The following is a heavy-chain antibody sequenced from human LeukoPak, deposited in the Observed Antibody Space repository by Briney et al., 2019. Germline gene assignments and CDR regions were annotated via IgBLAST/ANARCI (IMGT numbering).Heavy chain of an antibody. CDR2: ISSSSSTI. J-gene: IGHJ4*02. CDR1: GFTFSSYS. Sequence: GGSLRLSCAAPGFTFSSYSMNWVRQAPGKGLEWVSYISSSSSTIYYADSVKGRFTISRDNAKNSLYLQMNSLRDEDTAVYYCARDAASYDYVWGSYRYTWYFDYWGQGTLVTVSS. CDR3: ARDAASYDYVWGSYRYTWYFDY. V-gene: IGHV3-48*02. D-gene: IGHD3-16*02.